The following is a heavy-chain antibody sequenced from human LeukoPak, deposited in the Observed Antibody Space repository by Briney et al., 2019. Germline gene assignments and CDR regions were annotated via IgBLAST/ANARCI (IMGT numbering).Heavy chain of an antibody. CDR3: ARTWSGHFDY. J-gene: IGHJ4*02. CDR2: ISYDGSNK. V-gene: IGHV3-30-3*01. CDR1: GFTLSSYA. D-gene: IGHD3-3*01. Sequence: GRSLRLSCAASGFTLSSYAMHWVGQAPGKGLEWVAVISYDGSNKYYADSVKGRFTISRDNSKNTLYLQMNSLRAEDTAVYYCARTWSGHFDYWGQGTLVTVSS.